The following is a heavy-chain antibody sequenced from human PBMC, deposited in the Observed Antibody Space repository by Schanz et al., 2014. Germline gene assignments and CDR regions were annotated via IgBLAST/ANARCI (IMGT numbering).Heavy chain of an antibody. CDR2: MNSKTGNT. CDR1: GYTFTSYD. J-gene: IGHJ4*02. CDR3: ARPPHDSSGYYPFDY. V-gene: IGHV1-8*01. D-gene: IGHD3-22*01. Sequence: QVQLVQSGAEVKKPGASVKVSCKASGYTFTSYDINWVRQATGQGLEWMGWMNSKTGNTGYAQRFQARVDMTRNPSITTAYLELSSVRSGDTAVYYCARPPHDSSGYYPFDYWGQGTLVTVSS.